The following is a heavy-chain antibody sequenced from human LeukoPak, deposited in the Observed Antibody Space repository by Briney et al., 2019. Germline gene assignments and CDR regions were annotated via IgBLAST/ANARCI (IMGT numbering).Heavy chain of an antibody. CDR1: GFTFGDYA. V-gene: IGHV3-49*03. J-gene: IGHJ4*02. D-gene: IGHD5-18*01. CDR2: IRSKAYGGTT. Sequence: GGSLRLSCTASGFTFGDYAMSWFRQAPGKGLEWVGFIRSKAYGGTTEYAASVKGRFTISRDDSKSIAYLQMNSLKTEDTAVYYCTGGPTDVDTAMVDFDYWGQGTLVTVSS. CDR3: TGGPTDVDTAMVDFDY.